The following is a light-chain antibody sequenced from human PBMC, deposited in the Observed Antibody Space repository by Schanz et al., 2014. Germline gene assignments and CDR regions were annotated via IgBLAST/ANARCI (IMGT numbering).Light chain of an antibody. CDR3: QKYDAVPFT. CDR1: QGIRNY. V-gene: IGKV1-27*01. Sequence: DIQMTQSPSSLSASVGDRVTITCRASQGIRNYLAWYQHKPGKVPTLLIYGASTLRPGVPSRFSGSGSGTDFTLTISSLQPEDVATYYCQKYDAVPFTFGPGTKVEIK. J-gene: IGKJ3*01. CDR2: GAS.